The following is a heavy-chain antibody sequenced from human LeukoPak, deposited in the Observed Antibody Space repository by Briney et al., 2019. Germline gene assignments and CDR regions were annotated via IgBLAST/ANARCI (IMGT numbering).Heavy chain of an antibody. V-gene: IGHV4-59*01. CDR3: ARREYSSGWLDY. D-gene: IGHD6-19*01. CDR2: IYYSGST. J-gene: IGHJ4*02. CDR1: GGSISSYY. Sequence: SETLSLTCTVSGGSISSYYWSWIRQPPGTGLEWIGYIYYSGSTNYNPSLKSRVTISVDTSKNQFSLKLSSVTAADTAVYYCARREYSSGWLDYWGQGTLVTVSS.